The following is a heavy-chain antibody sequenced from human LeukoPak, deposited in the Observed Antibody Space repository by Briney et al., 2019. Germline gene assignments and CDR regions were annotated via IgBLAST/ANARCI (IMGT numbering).Heavy chain of an antibody. J-gene: IGHJ4*02. D-gene: IGHD3-10*01. CDR1: GFTFDDYA. V-gene: IGHV3-9*01. CDR3: AKGPHYYGSGSYPRPSYFDY. Sequence: PGRSLRLSCAASGFTFDDYAMHWVRQAPGKGLEWVSGISWNSGSIGYADSVKGRFTISRDNAKNSLYLQMNSLRAEDTALYYCAKGPHYYGSGSYPRPSYFDYWGQGTLVTVSS. CDR2: ISWNSGSI.